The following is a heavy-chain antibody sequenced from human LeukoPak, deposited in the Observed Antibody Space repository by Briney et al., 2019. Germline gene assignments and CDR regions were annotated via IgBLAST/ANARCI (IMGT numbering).Heavy chain of an antibody. Sequence: ASVKVSCEASGGTFSSYAISWVRQAPGQGLEWMGGIIPIFGTANYAQKFQGRVTITADESTSTAYMELSSLRSEDTAVYYCARGGPNSRYYYYGMDVWGQGTTVTVSS. CDR2: IIPIFGTA. D-gene: IGHD5-24*01. V-gene: IGHV1-69*13. CDR3: ARGGPNSRYYYYGMDV. J-gene: IGHJ6*02. CDR1: GGTFSSYA.